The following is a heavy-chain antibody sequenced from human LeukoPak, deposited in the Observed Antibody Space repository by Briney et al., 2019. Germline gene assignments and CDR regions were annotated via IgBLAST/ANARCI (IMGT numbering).Heavy chain of an antibody. CDR2: IYYSGST. D-gene: IGHD2-8*02. V-gene: IGHV4-30-4*08. J-gene: IGHJ5*02. CDR1: GGSVSSGDYS. CDR3: AAGPGNWFDP. Sequence: SQTLSLTCTVSGGSVSSGDYSWSWIRPPRGQSLEWIGYIYYSGSTYYNPSLKSRVTISVDTSKNQFSLKLSSVTAADTAVYYCAAGPGNWFDPWGQGTLVTVSS.